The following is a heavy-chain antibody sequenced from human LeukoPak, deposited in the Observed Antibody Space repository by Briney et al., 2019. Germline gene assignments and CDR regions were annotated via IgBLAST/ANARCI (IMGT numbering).Heavy chain of an antibody. D-gene: IGHD2-8*01. CDR2: ISGSGSTI. CDR3: ARVRAGVYLDY. Sequence: GGSLRLSCAASGFDFSGYSITWVRQAPGKGLEWVSHISGSGSTIFSADSVKGRFVISRDNARNSLHLQTNSLRDEDTAVYYCARVRAGVYLDYWGQGILVTVSS. J-gene: IGHJ4*02. V-gene: IGHV3-48*02. CDR1: GFDFSGYS.